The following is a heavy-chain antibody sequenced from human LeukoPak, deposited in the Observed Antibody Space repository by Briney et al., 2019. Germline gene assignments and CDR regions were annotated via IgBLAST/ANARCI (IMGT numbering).Heavy chain of an antibody. CDR1: GFTFSSYS. CDR2: ISSTSNYI. Sequence: PGGSLRLFCAGSGFTFSSYSMNWVRQAPGKGLEWVSSISSTSNYIYYADSVKGRFTISRDNAKTSLYLQMNSLRAEDTAVYYCARDDRYSYGYSQSGHFDYWGQGILVTVSS. D-gene: IGHD5-18*01. CDR3: ARDDRYSYGYSQSGHFDY. V-gene: IGHV3-21*01. J-gene: IGHJ4*02.